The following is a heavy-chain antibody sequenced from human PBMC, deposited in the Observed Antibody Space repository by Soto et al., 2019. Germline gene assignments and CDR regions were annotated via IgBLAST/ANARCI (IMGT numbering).Heavy chain of an antibody. D-gene: IGHD7-27*01. J-gene: IGHJ4*02. Sequence: SETLSLTCAVYGGSFSGYYWSWIRQPPGKGLEWIGEINHSGSTNYNPSLKSRVTISVDTSKNQISLKLTSVTAADTAVYYCTRANWYSEYWGQGTRVTVSS. V-gene: IGHV4-34*01. CDR1: GGSFSGYY. CDR2: INHSGST. CDR3: TRANWYSEY.